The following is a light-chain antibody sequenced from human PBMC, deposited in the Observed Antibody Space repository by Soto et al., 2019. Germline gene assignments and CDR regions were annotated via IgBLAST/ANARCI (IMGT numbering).Light chain of an antibody. CDR2: KDS. V-gene: IGLV3-25*03. CDR1: ALPKQY. Sequence: SYELTQPPSVSVSPGQTARITCSGDALPKQYAYWYQQKPGQAPVLVIYKDSERPSGIPERFSGSSSGTTVTLTISGVQAEDEGDYYCQSADSSGTPYVVFGGGTKLTVL. CDR3: QSADSSGTPYVV. J-gene: IGLJ2*01.